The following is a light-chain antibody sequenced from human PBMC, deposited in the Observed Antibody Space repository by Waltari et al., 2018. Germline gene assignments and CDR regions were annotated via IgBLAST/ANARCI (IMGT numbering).Light chain of an antibody. CDR3: QLLNSYPLN. J-gene: IGKJ4*01. V-gene: IGKV1-9*01. CDR1: QDIHSY. CDR2: VAS. Sequence: DIYLTQSPSFLSASVGDRVTITCRASQDIHSYLPWYQLNPGQAPRLIIYVASKLQSGFPSKFSGSRTRTDCTLPISGLQPEDFATYYCQLLNSYPLNFGGGTKVEIK.